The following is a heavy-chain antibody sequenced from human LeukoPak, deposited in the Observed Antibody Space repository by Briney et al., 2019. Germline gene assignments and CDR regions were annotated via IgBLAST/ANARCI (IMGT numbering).Heavy chain of an antibody. CDR3: ARDRGRYCSSTSCYLY. CDR2: IKQDGSEK. V-gene: IGHV3-7*01. CDR1: GFTFSSYW. Sequence: PGGSLRLSCAASGFTFSSYWMSWVRQAPGKGLEWVANIKQDGSEKYYVDSVKGRFTISRDNSKNTLYLQMNSLRAEDTAVYYCARDRGRYCSSTSCYLYWGQGTPVTVSS. J-gene: IGHJ4*02. D-gene: IGHD2-2*01.